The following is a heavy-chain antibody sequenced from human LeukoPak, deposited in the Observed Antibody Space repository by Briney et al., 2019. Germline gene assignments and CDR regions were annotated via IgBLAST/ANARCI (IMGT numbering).Heavy chain of an antibody. CDR2: IIPIFGTA. D-gene: IGHD3-22*01. CDR1: GGTFSSYA. CDR3: ASSSPPYYDSSYAFDI. Sequence: SVKVSCKASGGTFSSYAISWVRQAPGQGLEWMGGIIPIFGTANYAQKFQGRVTITTDESTSTAYMELSSLRSEDTAVYYCASSSPPYYDSSYAFDIWGQGTMVTVSS. V-gene: IGHV1-69*05. J-gene: IGHJ3*02.